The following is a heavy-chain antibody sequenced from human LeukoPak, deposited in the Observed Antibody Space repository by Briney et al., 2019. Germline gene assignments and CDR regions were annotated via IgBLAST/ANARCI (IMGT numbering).Heavy chain of an antibody. V-gene: IGHV1-46*01. J-gene: IGHJ4*02. CDR1: GYTFTSYY. CDR3: ARDPYGVIPFDY. Sequence: ASVKVFCKASGYTFTSYYMHWVRQAPGQGLEWMGIINPSGGSTSYAPKFQGRVTMTRDTSTSTVYMELSSLRSEDTAVYYCARDPYGVIPFDYWGQGTLVTVSS. D-gene: IGHD4-17*01. CDR2: INPSGGST.